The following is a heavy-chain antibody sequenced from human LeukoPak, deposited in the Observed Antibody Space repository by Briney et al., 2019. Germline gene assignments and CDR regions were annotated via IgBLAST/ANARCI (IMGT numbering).Heavy chain of an antibody. Sequence: ASVKVSCKASGGTFSSYAISWVRQAPGQGLEWMGGIIPIFGTANYAQKFQGRVTMTEDTSTDTAYMELSSLRSEDTAVYYCATVAYYYDSSGYPYFDYWGQGTLVTVSS. J-gene: IGHJ4*02. D-gene: IGHD3-22*01. CDR3: ATVAYYYDSSGYPYFDY. V-gene: IGHV1-69*06. CDR2: IIPIFGTA. CDR1: GGTFSSYA.